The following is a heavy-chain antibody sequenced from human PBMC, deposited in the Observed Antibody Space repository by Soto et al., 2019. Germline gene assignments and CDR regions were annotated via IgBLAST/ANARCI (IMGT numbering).Heavy chain of an antibody. CDR3: AGVNVERFFGNAFDI. CDR1: GGSMSSYY. J-gene: IGHJ3*02. D-gene: IGHD3-3*01. Sequence: QVQLQESGPGLVKPSETLSLTCTVSGGSMSSYYWNWIRQSPGKGLEWIGYIYYSGTTNYNPSLKGRVTRSVDTSKNRFSLRLSSVTAADTAEYFCAGVNVERFFGNAFDIWGQGTKVSVSS. V-gene: IGHV4-59*08. CDR2: IYYSGTT.